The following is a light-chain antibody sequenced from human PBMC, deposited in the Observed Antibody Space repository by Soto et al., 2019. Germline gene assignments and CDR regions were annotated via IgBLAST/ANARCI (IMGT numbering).Light chain of an antibody. CDR1: QNVANY. V-gene: IGKV3-15*01. Sequence: EIVLTQSPATLSLSPGERATLSCRASQNVANYLDWYQQKPGQAPRLLIYAASTRATGVSARFSGSGSGTEFTLTISSLQSEDFTIYYCQYYNNWLATFGGGTKVDIK. CDR3: QYYNNWLAT. CDR2: AAS. J-gene: IGKJ4*01.